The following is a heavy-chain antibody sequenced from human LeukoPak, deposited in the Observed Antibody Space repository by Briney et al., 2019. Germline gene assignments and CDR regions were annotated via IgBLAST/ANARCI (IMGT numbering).Heavy chain of an antibody. J-gene: IGHJ4*02. D-gene: IGHD3-9*01. CDR2: INSDGSST. Sequence: SGGSLRLSCAASGFTFSSYWMHWVRQAPGKGLVWVSRINSDGSSTSYADSVKGRFTISRDNAKNSLYLQMNSLRAEDTAVYYCARALRYFDWLYDPIDYWGQGTLVTVSS. CDR3: ARALRYFDWLYDPIDY. V-gene: IGHV3-74*01. CDR1: GFTFSSYW.